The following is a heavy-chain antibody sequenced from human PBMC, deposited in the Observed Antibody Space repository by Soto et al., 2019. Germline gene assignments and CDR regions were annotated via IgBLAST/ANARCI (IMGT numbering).Heavy chain of an antibody. Sequence: KPGGSLRLSCAASGFTFSSYSMKWVRQAPGKGLEWVSLISSSSSYIYYADSVKGRFTISRDNAKNSLYLQMNSLRAEDTAVYYCARVGYSSGWLPDYWGQGTLVTVSS. CDR3: ARVGYSSGWLPDY. V-gene: IGHV3-21*01. CDR2: ISSSSSYI. CDR1: GFTFSSYS. D-gene: IGHD6-19*01. J-gene: IGHJ4*02.